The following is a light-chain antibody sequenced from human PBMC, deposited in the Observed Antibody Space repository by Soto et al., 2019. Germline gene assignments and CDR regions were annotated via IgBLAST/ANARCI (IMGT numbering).Light chain of an antibody. CDR1: QTVNSN. J-gene: IGKJ2*01. Sequence: EIVMTQSPATLSVSPGGRATLSCRASQTVNSNLAWYRQKPGQAPRLLIYGASTRATGIPARFSGSGSGTEFTLTISRLQSEDFAVYYCQPSFNLPPTFGQGTKLEIK. CDR2: GAS. V-gene: IGKV3-15*01. CDR3: QPSFNLPPT.